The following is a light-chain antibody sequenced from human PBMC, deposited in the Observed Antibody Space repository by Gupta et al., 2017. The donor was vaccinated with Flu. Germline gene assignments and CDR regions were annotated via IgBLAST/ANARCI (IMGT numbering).Light chain of an antibody. CDR2: KAS. CDR1: TIISSW. CDR3: QNNNSYPWT. Sequence: DIQMTQSPSTLLASVGDRVTITCRASTIISSWLAWYQQKPGNAPKLLFYKASSLESGVPSRFSGSGSGTEITLTISSLQPDDFATYNSQNNNSYPWTFGQGTKVEIK. J-gene: IGKJ1*01. V-gene: IGKV1-5*03.